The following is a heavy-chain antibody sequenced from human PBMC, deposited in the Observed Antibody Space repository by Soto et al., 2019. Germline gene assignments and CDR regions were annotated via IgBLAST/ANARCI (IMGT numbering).Heavy chain of an antibody. CDR3: ARTKDYYDSSGPLGDAFDI. CDR1: GGTFSSYA. V-gene: IGHV1-69*13. Sequence: GASVKVSCKASGGTFSSYAISWVRQAPGQGLEWMGGIIPIFGTANYAQKFQGRVTITADESTSTAYMELSSLRSEDTAVYFCARTKDYYDSSGPLGDAFDIWGQGTMVTVSS. CDR2: IIPIFGTA. J-gene: IGHJ3*02. D-gene: IGHD3-22*01.